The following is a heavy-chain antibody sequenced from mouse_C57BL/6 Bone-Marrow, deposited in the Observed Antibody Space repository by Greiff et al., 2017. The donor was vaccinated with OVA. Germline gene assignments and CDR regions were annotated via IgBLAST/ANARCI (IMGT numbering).Heavy chain of an antibody. D-gene: IGHD1-1*01. CDR1: GYTFTSYW. Sequence: QVQLQQSGAELVMPGASVKLSCKASGYTFTSYWMHWVKQRPGQGLEWIGEIDPSDSYTNYNQKFKGKSTLTVYKSSSTAYMQLSSLTSEDSAVYYCAREGYGSSSYYAMDYWGQGTSVTVSS. CDR2: IDPSDSYT. J-gene: IGHJ4*01. V-gene: IGHV1-69*01. CDR3: AREGYGSSSYYAMDY.